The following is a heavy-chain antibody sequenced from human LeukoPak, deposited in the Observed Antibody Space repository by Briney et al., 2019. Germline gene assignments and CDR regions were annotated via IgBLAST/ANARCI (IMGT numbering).Heavy chain of an antibody. V-gene: IGHV4-4*09. CDR1: GSISGYY. CDR3: ARQKCTSTSCLTKNAFDI. Sequence: SETLFLTCTVSGSISGYYWSWIRQPPGKGLEWIGYIYTSGSTNYNPSLESRVTISEDTSKNQFSLDLSSVTAADTAVYYCARQKCTSTSCLTKNAFDIWGQGTMVTVSS. J-gene: IGHJ3*02. D-gene: IGHD2-2*01. CDR2: IYTSGST.